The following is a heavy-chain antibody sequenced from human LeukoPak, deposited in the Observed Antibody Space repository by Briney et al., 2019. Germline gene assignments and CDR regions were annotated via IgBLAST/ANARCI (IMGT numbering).Heavy chain of an antibody. D-gene: IGHD3-10*01. J-gene: IGHJ4*02. V-gene: IGHV3-64D*06. CDR2: ISSNGGST. CDR3: VRYYGSGSYTDY. Sequence: GGSLRLSCSPSGFTHSSYAMHYVRQAPGKALEYVSAISSNGGSTYYADSVKSRFTISRDNSKNTLYLQMSSLRAEDTAVYYCVRYYGSGSYTDYWGQGTLVTVSS. CDR1: GFTHSSYA.